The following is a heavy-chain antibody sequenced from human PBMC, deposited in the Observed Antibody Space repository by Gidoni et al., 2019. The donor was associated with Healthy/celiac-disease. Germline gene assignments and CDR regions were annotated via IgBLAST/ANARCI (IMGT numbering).Heavy chain of an antibody. CDR2: INHSGST. Sequence: QVQLQQWGAGLLKPSETLSLTCAVYGGSFSGYYWSWIRQPPGRGLEGIGEINHSGSTNYNPSLKSRVTISGDTSKNQFARKLSCVTAADTAVYYGGRGAFGGGAGYWGQGTLVTVSS. CDR3: GRGAFGGGAGY. D-gene: IGHD3-16*01. CDR1: GGSFSGYY. J-gene: IGHJ4*02. V-gene: IGHV4-34*01.